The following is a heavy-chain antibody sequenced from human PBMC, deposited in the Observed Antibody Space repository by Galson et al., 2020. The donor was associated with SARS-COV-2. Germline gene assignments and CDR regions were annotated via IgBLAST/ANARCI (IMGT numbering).Heavy chain of an antibody. J-gene: IGHJ4*02. Sequence: GESLKISCAASGFTFSNAWMSWVRQAPGKGLECVGRIKSKTDGGTTDYAAPVKGRFTISRDDSKNTLYLQMNSLKTEDTAVYYCTTDPMNIVATITDYFDYWGQGTLVTVSS. CDR3: TTDPMNIVATITDYFDY. D-gene: IGHD5-12*01. CDR2: IKSKTDGGTT. CDR1: GFTFSNAW. V-gene: IGHV3-15*01.